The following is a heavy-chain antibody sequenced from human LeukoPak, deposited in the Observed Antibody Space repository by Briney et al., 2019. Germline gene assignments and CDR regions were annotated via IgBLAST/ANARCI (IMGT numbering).Heavy chain of an antibody. CDR1: GYTFTYYY. CDR2: INPKSGGT. CDR3: ARGAEAETSPLDY. J-gene: IGHJ4*02. V-gene: IGHV1-2*02. D-gene: IGHD6-13*01. Sequence: ASVRVSCKASGYTFTYYYMHWVGQAPGQGLGWGGWINPKSGGTDYAQQFQGRVTMTRDTSSNTDYMEIRSLRSDDTAVYYCARGAEAETSPLDYWGQGTLVTVS.